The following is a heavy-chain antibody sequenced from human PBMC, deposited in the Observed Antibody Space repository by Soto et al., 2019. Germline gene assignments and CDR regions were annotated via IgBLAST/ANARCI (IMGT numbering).Heavy chain of an antibody. D-gene: IGHD6-19*01. CDR2: ISGFNGNT. Sequence: GAEVKKPGASVTVSCKASGYSFTNYGITWVRQAPGQGLEWMGWISGFNGNTHYAQKLQGRVTMTTDASTSTAYMELRSLRSDDTAVYYCARDRGVAPPVAGNTHYYYYMDVWGKGTTVTVSS. V-gene: IGHV1-18*01. J-gene: IGHJ6*03. CDR1: GYSFTNYG. CDR3: ARDRGVAPPVAGNTHYYYYMDV.